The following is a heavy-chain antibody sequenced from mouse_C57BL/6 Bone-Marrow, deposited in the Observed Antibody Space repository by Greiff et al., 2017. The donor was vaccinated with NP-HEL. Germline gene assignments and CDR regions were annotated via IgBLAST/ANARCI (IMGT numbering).Heavy chain of an antibody. D-gene: IGHD2-4*01. J-gene: IGHJ2*01. CDR2: IDPASGYT. V-gene: IGHV1-69*02. CDR1: GYTFTSYW. CDR3: ARASYYNDDDFDY. Sequence: VQLQQPGAELVKPGASVKLSCKASGYTFTSYWMHWVKQRPGQGLEWIGKIDPASGYTNYNEKFKGKATLTVDKSSSTAYMQLSSLTSEESAVYYCARASYYNDDDFDYWDRG.